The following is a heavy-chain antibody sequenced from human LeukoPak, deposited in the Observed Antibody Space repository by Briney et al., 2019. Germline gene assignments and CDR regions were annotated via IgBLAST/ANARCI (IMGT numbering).Heavy chain of an antibody. CDR3: ARDIGDYYDSGGDDAFDI. CDR1: VCTFSSYA. D-gene: IGHD3-22*01. Sequence: ASVKVSCKASVCTFSSYAISWVRQAPGQGLEWMEGSIPILGTANYPHNLQGGVTISADKSTSTAYMELSSLRSEDTAVYFCARDIGDYYDSGGDDAFDIWGQGTMVPVSS. J-gene: IGHJ3*02. V-gene: IGHV1-69*06. CDR2: SIPILGTA.